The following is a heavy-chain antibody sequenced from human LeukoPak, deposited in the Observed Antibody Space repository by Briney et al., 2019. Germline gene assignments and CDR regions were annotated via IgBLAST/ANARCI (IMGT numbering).Heavy chain of an antibody. J-gene: IGHJ4*02. D-gene: IGHD1-14*01. CDR2: IYDNGNT. CDR1: GFTVSSNY. Sequence: GGSLRLSCAVSGFTVSSNYMSWVRQAPGKGLEWVSVIYDNGNTYYADSVKGRFTVSRDTSKNTVYLQMNSLRAEDTAVYYCARGGMRRPYDCWGQGALVTVSS. CDR3: ARGGMRRPYDC. V-gene: IGHV3-53*01.